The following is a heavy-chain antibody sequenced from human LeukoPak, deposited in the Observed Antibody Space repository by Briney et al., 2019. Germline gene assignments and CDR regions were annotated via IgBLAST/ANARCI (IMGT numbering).Heavy chain of an antibody. D-gene: IGHD4-11*01. J-gene: IGHJ4*02. CDR3: ASGDDYSNYYFNY. Sequence: SQTLSLTCTVSGGSISSGDYYWSWIRQPPGKGLEWIGYIYYSGSTYCNPSLKSRVTISVDTSKNQFSLKLSSVTAADTAVYYCASGDDYSNYYFNYWGQGTLVTVSS. CDR1: GGSISSGDYY. V-gene: IGHV4-30-4*08. CDR2: IYYSGST.